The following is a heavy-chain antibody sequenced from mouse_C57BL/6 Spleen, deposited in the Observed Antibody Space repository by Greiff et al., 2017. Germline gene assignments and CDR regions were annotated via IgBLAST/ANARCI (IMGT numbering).Heavy chain of an antibody. Sequence: QVQLQQPGAELVMPGASVKLSCKASGYTFTSYWMHWVKQRPGQGLEWIGEIDPSDSYTNYNQKFKGKSTLTVDKSSSTAYMQLSSLTSEDSAVYYCARSGFTTVVAKDYWGQGTTLTVSS. J-gene: IGHJ2*01. D-gene: IGHD1-1*01. CDR2: IDPSDSYT. CDR3: ARSGFTTVVAKDY. CDR1: GYTFTSYW. V-gene: IGHV1-69*01.